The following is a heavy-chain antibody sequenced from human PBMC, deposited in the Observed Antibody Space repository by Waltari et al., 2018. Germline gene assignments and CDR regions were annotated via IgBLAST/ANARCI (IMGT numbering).Heavy chain of an antibody. J-gene: IGHJ4*02. CDR2: VDPEDGET. D-gene: IGHD2-2*01. CDR1: GYTFTDDY. V-gene: IGHV1-69-2*01. Sequence: EVQLVQSGAEVTKPGATVKLSCKASGYTFTDDYMHWVQQAPGKGLEWMGRVDPEDGETIYAEKFQGRVTITADTSTDTAYMELSSLRSEDTAVYYCATEVVVVPAAMPGYFDYWGQGTLVTVSS. CDR3: ATEVVVVPAAMPGYFDY.